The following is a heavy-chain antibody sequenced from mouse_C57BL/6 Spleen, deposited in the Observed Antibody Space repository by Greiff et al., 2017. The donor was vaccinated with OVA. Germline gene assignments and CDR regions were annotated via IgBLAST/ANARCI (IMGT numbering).Heavy chain of an antibody. D-gene: IGHD2-4*01. CDR1: GFSLTSYG. Sequence: VQLQQSGPGLVQPSQSLSITCTVSGFSLTSYGVHWVRQSPGKGLEWLGVIWRGGSTDYNAAFMSRLSITKDNSKSQVFFKMNSLQADDTAIYDGAKTGYDYDDYAMDYWGQGTSVTVSS. V-gene: IGHV2-5*01. J-gene: IGHJ4*01. CDR2: IWRGGST. CDR3: AKTGYDYDDYAMDY.